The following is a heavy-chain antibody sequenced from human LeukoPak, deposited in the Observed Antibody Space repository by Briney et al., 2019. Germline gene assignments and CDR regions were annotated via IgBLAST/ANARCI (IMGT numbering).Heavy chain of an antibody. Sequence: GGSLRLSCAASGFTFSSYAMHWVRQAPGKGLEWVAVISYDGSNKYYADSVKGRFTISRDNSKNTLYLQMNSLRAEDTAVYYCARSSSGPRAPFDYWGQGTLVIVSS. V-gene: IGHV3-30*04. J-gene: IGHJ4*02. D-gene: IGHD6-19*01. CDR2: ISYDGSNK. CDR3: ARSSSGPRAPFDY. CDR1: GFTFSSYA.